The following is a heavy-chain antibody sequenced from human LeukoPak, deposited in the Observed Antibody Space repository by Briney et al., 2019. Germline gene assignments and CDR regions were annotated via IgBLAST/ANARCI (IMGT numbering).Heavy chain of an antibody. D-gene: IGHD6-13*01. CDR3: ARRIAAGGTAIGY. CDR2: ISAHNGNT. V-gene: IGHV1-18*01. CDR1: GYSFTNYG. Sequence: GASVKVSCKASGYSFTNYGIIWVRQTPGQGLQWMGWISAHNGNTNYAQKLQGRVTLTTDTSTSTVYMELRSLTSDDTAMYYCARRIAAGGTAIGYWGQGTLVTVSS. J-gene: IGHJ4*02.